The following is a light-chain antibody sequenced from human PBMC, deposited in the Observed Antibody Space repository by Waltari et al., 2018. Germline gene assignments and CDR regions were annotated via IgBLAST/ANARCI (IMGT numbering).Light chain of an antibody. Sequence: VLTQSPATLSLSPGASAPLSCRANQTLSTYLAWYQQKPGQTPRPLIYDASKRPTGVPARFSGSGSERDFTLTISSLEPEDFAVYYCQQRSSWPPRYTFGQGTKLEIK. CDR3: QQRSSWPPRYT. J-gene: IGKJ2*01. CDR1: QTLSTY. CDR2: DAS. V-gene: IGKV3-11*02.